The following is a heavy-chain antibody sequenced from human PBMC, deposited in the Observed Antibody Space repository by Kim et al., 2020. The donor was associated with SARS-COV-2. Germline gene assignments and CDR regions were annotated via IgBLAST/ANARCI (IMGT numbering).Heavy chain of an antibody. J-gene: IGHJ4*02. CDR3: ARPHVGADAFDY. CDR1: GFTISSYG. Sequence: GGSLRLSCEASGFTISSYGMHWVRQAPGKGLEWVAAIWYDGSKTYYVDSVKGRFTISRDNSKNTLYLQMNSLRDEDTAVYYCARPHVGADAFDYWCQCTL. D-gene: IGHD3-10*01. CDR2: IWYDGSKT. V-gene: IGHV3-33*01.